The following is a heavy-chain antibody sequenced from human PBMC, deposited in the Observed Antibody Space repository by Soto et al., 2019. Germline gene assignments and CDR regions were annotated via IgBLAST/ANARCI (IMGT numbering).Heavy chain of an antibody. CDR2: IWYDGSIK. CDR3: ARDPPKWEPFYHYRGMDV. J-gene: IGHJ6*02. D-gene: IGHD1-26*01. V-gene: IGHV3-33*01. Sequence: QVQLVESGGGVVQPGTSLRLSCAGSGFIFSSYGMHWVRQAPGKGLEWVAIIWYDGSIKYYADSVKGRFTISRDNSKNTMYLQMSSLTVEDTAVYYCARDPPKWEPFYHYRGMDVWGQGTTVTVSS. CDR1: GFIFSSYG.